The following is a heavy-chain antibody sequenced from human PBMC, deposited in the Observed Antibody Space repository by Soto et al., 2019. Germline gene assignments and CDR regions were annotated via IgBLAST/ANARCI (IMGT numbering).Heavy chain of an antibody. CDR1: EFTFSSYW. Sequence: GGSLRLSCVASEFTFSSYWMHWVRQVPGKGLVWVSRLNEDGSFTSYADSMKGRFSIFRDNAKKTLYLQMNSLSAEDSAVYYCARDLSGRADVWGQGTTVTVSS. CDR3: ARDLSGRADV. V-gene: IGHV3-74*03. D-gene: IGHD3-10*01. J-gene: IGHJ6*02. CDR2: LNEDGSFT.